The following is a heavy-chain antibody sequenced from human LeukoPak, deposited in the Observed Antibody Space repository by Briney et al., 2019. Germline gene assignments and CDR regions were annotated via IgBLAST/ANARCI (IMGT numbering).Heavy chain of an antibody. CDR3: ARVGCSSTSCYSPFDP. Sequence: SVKVSCKASGGTFSSDAISWVRQAPGQGLEWMGGIIPIFGTANYAQKFQGRVTITTDESTSTAYMELSSLRSEDTAVYYCARVGCSSTSCYSPFDPWGQGTLVTVSS. J-gene: IGHJ5*02. V-gene: IGHV1-69*05. D-gene: IGHD2-2*01. CDR2: IIPIFGTA. CDR1: GGTFSSDA.